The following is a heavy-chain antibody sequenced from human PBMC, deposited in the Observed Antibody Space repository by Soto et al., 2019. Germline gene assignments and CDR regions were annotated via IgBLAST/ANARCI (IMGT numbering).Heavy chain of an antibody. CDR3: ASGSGGTDYYYGMDI. J-gene: IGHJ6*02. V-gene: IGHV5-51*01. CDR1: GYRFINYW. D-gene: IGHD3-10*01. CDR2: IYPGDSDT. Sequence: GQSQKVSCKGSGYRFINYWIGWVRQIPGKGLEWMGIIYPGDSDTRYSPSFQGQVTISADKSISTAYLQWSSLKASDTAMYYCASGSGGTDYYYGMDIGGQGPSVTVSS.